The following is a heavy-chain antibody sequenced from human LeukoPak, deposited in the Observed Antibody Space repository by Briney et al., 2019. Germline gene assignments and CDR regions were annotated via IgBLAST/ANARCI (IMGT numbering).Heavy chain of an antibody. V-gene: IGHV4-39*07. J-gene: IGHJ5*02. CDR1: DGSISSSSYY. CDR2: IHYSGST. CDR3: ASGEDWFHP. D-gene: IGHD3-10*01. Sequence: SETLSLTCTVSDGSISSSSYYWDWIRQPPGKGLEWIGSIHYSGSTYYNPSLKSRVTISLDTSKNQFSLKLSSVTAADTAVYYCASGEDWFHPWGQGTLVTVSS.